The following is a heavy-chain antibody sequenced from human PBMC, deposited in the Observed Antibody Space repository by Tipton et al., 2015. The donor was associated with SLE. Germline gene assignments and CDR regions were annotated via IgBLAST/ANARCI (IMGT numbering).Heavy chain of an antibody. D-gene: IGHD3-3*01. CDR1: GGSISSYY. V-gene: IGHV4-59*01. J-gene: IGHJ5*02. CDR2: IYYSGYT. CDR3: ARGSRWFDDFWSGYPLGNRFDP. Sequence: TLSLTCTVSGGSISSYYWSWIRQPPGKGLEWIGYIYYSGYTNYNPSLKSRVTISVDTSKNHFSLKLTSVTAADTAIYYCARGSRWFDDFWSGYPLGNRFDPWGQGTLVTVSS.